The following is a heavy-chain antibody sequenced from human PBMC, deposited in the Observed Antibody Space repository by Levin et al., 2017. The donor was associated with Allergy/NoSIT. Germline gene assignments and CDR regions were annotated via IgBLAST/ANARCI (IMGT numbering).Heavy chain of an antibody. CDR1: GFTFSTYN. V-gene: IGHV3-48*01. J-gene: IGHJ3*02. D-gene: IGHD3-10*01. Sequence: GGSLRLSCAASGFTFSTYNMNWVRQSPGKGLEWLSFISSSTSTIYYADSVKGRFTISRDNARNSLYLQMNSLRAEDTAVYFCARESSGRDAFDIWGQGTMVTVSS. CDR2: ISSSTSTI. CDR3: ARESSGRDAFDI.